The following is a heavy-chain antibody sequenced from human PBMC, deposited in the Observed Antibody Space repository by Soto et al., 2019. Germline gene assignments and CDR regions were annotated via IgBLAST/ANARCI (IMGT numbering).Heavy chain of an antibody. J-gene: IGHJ5*02. CDR1: GYTFTSYD. D-gene: IGHD3-3*01. Sequence: ASVKVSCKASGYTFTSYDINWVRQATGQGLEWMGWMNPNSGNTGYAQKFQGRVTMTRNTSISTAYMELSSLRSEDTAVYYCARRLGVVTVSRRVYNWFDPWGQGTLVTVSS. V-gene: IGHV1-8*01. CDR2: MNPNSGNT. CDR3: ARRLGVVTVSRRVYNWFDP.